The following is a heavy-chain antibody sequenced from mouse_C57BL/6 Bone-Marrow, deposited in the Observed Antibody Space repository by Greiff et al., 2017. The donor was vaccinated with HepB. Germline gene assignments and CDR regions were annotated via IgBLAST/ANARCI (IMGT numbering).Heavy chain of an antibody. J-gene: IGHJ3*01. CDR2: ISDGGSYT. V-gene: IGHV5-4*01. CDR3: ARDPYDY. CDR1: GFTFSSYA. D-gene: IGHD2-10*02. Sequence: EVQLVESGGGLVKPGGSLKLSCAASGFTFSSYAMSWVRQTPEKRLEWVATISDGGSYTYYPDNVKGRFTISRDNAKNNLYLQMSHLKSEDTAMYYCARDPYDYWGQGTLVTVSA.